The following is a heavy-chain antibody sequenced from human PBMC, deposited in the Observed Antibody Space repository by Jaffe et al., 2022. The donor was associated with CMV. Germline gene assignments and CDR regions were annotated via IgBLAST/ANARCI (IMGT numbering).Heavy chain of an antibody. D-gene: IGHD6-13*01. J-gene: IGHJ4*02. CDR1: GFTFSSYW. V-gene: IGHV3-74*01. CDR2: INSDGSST. Sequence: EVQLVESGGGLVQPGGSLRLSCAASGFTFSSYWMHWVRQDLGKGPVWVSRINSDGSSTSYADSVKGRFTISRDNAKNTLYLQMNSLRAEDTAVYYCVRGGSSWMGNWGQGTLVTVSS. CDR3: VRGGSSWMGN.